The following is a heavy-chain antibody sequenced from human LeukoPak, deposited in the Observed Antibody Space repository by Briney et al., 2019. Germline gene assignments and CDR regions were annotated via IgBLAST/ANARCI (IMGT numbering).Heavy chain of an antibody. V-gene: IGHV3-48*01. CDR2: ISSSSSTI. CDR1: GFTFSSYS. D-gene: IGHD3-22*01. J-gene: IGHJ4*02. CDR3: ARDGYYYDSSGYYSPFDY. Sequence: GGSLRLSCAASGFTFSSYSMSWVRQAPGKGLEWVSYISSSSSTIYYADSVKGRFTISRDNAKNSLYLQMNSLRAEDTAVYYCARDGYYYDSSGYYSPFDYWGQGTLVTVSS.